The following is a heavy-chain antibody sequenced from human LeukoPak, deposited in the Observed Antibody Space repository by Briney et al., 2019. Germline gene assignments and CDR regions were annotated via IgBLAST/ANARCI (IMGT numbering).Heavy chain of an antibody. CDR1: GYTFSTYA. D-gene: IGHD1-26*01. J-gene: IGHJ4*02. Sequence: ASVKVSCKASGYTFSTYAMHWVRQAPGQRLEWMGWISADNGNTKYSQKFQGRVTITRDTSASTAYMELSSLRSEDTAVYYCARPSSGSYGYYFDYWGQGTLVTVSS. V-gene: IGHV1-3*01. CDR2: ISADNGNT. CDR3: ARPSSGSYGYYFDY.